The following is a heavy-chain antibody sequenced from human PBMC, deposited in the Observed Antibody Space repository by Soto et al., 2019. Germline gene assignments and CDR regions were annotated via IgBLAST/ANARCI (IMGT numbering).Heavy chain of an antibody. CDR1: GYTFTSYD. V-gene: IGHV1-8*01. CDR3: KRGSSRYGMDV. J-gene: IGHJ6*02. CDR2: MNPNSGDT. Sequence: ASLKVSCKASGYTFTSYDINWVRQATGQGLEWMGWMNPNSGDTGYAQKFQGRVTMTRNTSISTAYMELSSLRSEDTAVYYCKRGSSRYGMDVWGQGTTVTVS. D-gene: IGHD6-13*01.